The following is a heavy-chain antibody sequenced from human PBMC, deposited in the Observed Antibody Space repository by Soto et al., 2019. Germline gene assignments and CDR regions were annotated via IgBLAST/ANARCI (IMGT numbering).Heavy chain of an antibody. CDR2: INPTSGTT. J-gene: IGHJ4*02. D-gene: IGHD1-26*01. CDR1: GYTFANYH. CDR3: AAVRTVVYRGVQYVFDY. V-gene: IGHV1-46*01. Sequence: QVQLVQSGAEVKKPGASVKVACKASGYTFANYHMHWVRQAPGQGLVWMRIINPTSGTTTYAQRVKGRVTMTRGTSMTTDYMKRSGLGSVGTAVYYCAAVRTVVYRGVQYVFDYWGQGTPVTVSS.